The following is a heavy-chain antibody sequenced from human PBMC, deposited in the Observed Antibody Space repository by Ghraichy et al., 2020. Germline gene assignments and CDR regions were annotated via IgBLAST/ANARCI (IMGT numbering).Heavy chain of an antibody. D-gene: IGHD2-15*01. CDR2: LYYSGHR. J-gene: IGHJ5*02. CDR1: GDSIGSRSYY. Sequence: SETLSLTCSVSGDSIGSRSYYWGWVRQPPGKGLEWISSLYYSGHRYDNPSLKSRLIVSLDKSRNHFSLKLASVPAADTAVYFCAAARIVQVVGARSHNWFDPWGQGILVVVSS. V-gene: IGHV4-39*02. CDR3: AAARIVQVVGARSHNWFDP.